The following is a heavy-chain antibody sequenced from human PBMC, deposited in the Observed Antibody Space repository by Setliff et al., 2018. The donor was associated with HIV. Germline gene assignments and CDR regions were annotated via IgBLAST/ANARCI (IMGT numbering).Heavy chain of an antibody. CDR2: IIPLFGNT. CDR1: GNSFHSYA. J-gene: IGHJ4*02. CDR3: ARVPLSGWLYFDY. V-gene: IGHV1-69*13. D-gene: IGHD6-19*01. Sequence: ASVKVSCKASGNSFHSYAFSWVRQAPGQGLEWMGGIIPLFGNTNYAQKFQGRVTITADESTSTAYMELSSLRSDDTAVYYCARVPLSGWLYFDYWGQGTLVTVSS.